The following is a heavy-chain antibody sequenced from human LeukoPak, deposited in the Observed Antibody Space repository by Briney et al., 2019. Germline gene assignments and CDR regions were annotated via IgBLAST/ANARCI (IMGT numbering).Heavy chain of an antibody. CDR1: GFTFSNYW. CDR3: ARDEYSSSSPAGDY. D-gene: IGHD6-6*01. CDR2: IKEDGSEE. Sequence: GGSLRLSCAASGFTFSNYWMNWIRQAPGKGLEWVANIKEDGSEEYYVDSVKGRFTISRDNAKNSLYLQMNSLRAEDTAVYYCARDEYSSSSPAGDYWGRGTLVTVSS. V-gene: IGHV3-7*01. J-gene: IGHJ4*02.